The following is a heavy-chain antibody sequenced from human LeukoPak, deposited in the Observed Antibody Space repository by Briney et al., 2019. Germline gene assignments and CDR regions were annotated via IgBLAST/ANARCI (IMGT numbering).Heavy chain of an antibody. V-gene: IGHV1-2*02. J-gene: IGHJ4*02. CDR3: AKGHYDGDHPHYDGGSVDS. CDR2: INPKSGGRDT. CDR1: EYTFTDYY. D-gene: IGHD2-21*01. Sequence: ASVKVSCKALEYTFTDYYIHWVRQAPGQGLEWMEWINPKSGGRDTNYAQKFRGRVTMTTDTSISTAYMELSRLRSDDTAVYFCAKGHYDGDHPHYDGGSVDSWGQGTHITVSS.